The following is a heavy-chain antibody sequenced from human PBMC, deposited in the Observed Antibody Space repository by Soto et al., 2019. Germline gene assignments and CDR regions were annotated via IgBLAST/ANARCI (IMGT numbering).Heavy chain of an antibody. Sequence: QVQLVESGGGVVQPGRSLRLSCAASGFTFSSYAIHGVRQAPSKGLEWVAVISYDGSNKYYGDSVKGRFTISRDTSKNTMYLQMNSLRAEDTAVFYCARAGRRWLQFAYWGQVTLVTVSS. CDR2: ISYDGSNK. CDR3: ARAGRRWLQFAY. D-gene: IGHD5-12*01. V-gene: IGHV3-30-3*01. CDR1: GFTFSSYA. J-gene: IGHJ4*02.